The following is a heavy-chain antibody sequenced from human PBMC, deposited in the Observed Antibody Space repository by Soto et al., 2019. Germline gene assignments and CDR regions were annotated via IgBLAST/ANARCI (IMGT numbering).Heavy chain of an antibody. CDR2: INHSGST. CDR3: AREGYSYGYDY. Sequence: QVQLQQWGAGLLKPSETLSLTCAVYGGSFSGYYWSWIRQPPGKGLEWIGEINHSGSTNYNPSLKRRVTISVDTSKNQFSLKLSSVTAADTAVYYCAREGYSYGYDYWGQGTLVTVSS. J-gene: IGHJ4*02. CDR1: GGSFSGYY. V-gene: IGHV4-34*01. D-gene: IGHD5-18*01.